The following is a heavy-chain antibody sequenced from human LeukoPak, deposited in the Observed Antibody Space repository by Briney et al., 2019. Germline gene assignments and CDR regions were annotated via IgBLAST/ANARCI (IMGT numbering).Heavy chain of an antibody. CDR3: ARVRSFFYDDSGYYYPKYYFDY. Sequence: GGSLRLSCVGSGFTFTSYWMTWVRQAPGKGLEWVANMNPDGSEKHYVDSVKGRFTISRDNAKNSLFLQMNSLRAEDTAVYFCARVRSFFYDDSGYYYPKYYFDYWGQGALVTVSS. J-gene: IGHJ4*02. V-gene: IGHV3-7*01. CDR1: GFTFTSYW. CDR2: MNPDGSEK. D-gene: IGHD3-22*01.